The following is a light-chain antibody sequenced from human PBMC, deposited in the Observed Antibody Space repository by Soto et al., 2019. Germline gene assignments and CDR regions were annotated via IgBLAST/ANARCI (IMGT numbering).Light chain of an antibody. CDR3: SSYADSNNLV. Sequence: QSALTQPPSASGSPGQSVTISCTGTSSDVGGYNYVSWYQQYPGKAPKLMIYEVTKRPSGVPDRFSGSKSGNTASLTVSGLQPEDEADYYCSSYADSNNLVFGGGTKLTVL. CDR2: EVT. V-gene: IGLV2-8*01. J-gene: IGLJ3*02. CDR1: SSDVGGYNY.